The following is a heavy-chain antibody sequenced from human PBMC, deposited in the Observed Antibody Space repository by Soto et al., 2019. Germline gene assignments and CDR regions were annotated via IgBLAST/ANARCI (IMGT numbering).Heavy chain of an antibody. CDR3: AREIYFGSGSYNNWYDP. J-gene: IGHJ5*02. CDR1: GGSISSGGYY. Sequence: SETLSLTCTVSGGSISSGGYYWSWIRQPPGKGLEWIGYIYYSGSTYYNPSLKTRVTISVETSKNQFTLTLSSVTAADTAAYYCAREIYFGSGSYNNWYDPWGQGTRATGSS. V-gene: IGHV4-30-4*01. D-gene: IGHD3-10*01. CDR2: IYYSGST.